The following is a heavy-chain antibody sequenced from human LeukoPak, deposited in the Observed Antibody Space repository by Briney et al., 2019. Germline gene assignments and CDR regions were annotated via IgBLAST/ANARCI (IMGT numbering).Heavy chain of an antibody. CDR1: GFTFSNYG. D-gene: IGHD6-6*01. CDR3: AKDRRLQLSPYYMDV. J-gene: IGHJ6*03. Sequence: GGSLRLSCAASGFTFSNYGMHWVRQAPGKGLEWVAFIKYDGSNKYYADSVKGRFTISRDNSKNTLYLQMNSLRAEDTAVYYCAKDRRLQLSPYYMDVWGKGTTVTISS. CDR2: IKYDGSNK. V-gene: IGHV3-30*02.